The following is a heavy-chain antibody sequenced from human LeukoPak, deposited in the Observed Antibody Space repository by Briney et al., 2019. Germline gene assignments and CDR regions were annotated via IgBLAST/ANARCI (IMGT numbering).Heavy chain of an antibody. CDR2: ISGSGDST. CDR3: AKDYGGDPFDY. J-gene: IGHJ4*02. D-gene: IGHD4-23*01. CDR1: GFPFATYA. V-gene: IGHV3-23*01. Sequence: GGSLRLSCAASGFPFATYAMSWVRQAPGKGLEWVSTISGSGDSTYYADSVKGRFTISRDNSKNTLYLQMSSLRAEDTGVYYCAKDYGGDPFDYWGQGTLVTVSS.